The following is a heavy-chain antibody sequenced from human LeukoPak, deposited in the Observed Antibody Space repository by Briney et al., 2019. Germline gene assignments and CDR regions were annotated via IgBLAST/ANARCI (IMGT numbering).Heavy chain of an antibody. CDR2: IYYSGST. V-gene: IGHV4-59*08. CDR1: GGSISSYY. CDR3: ARHGIAAAGRKVPYYFDY. Sequence: TPSETLSLTCTVSGGSISSYYWSWIRQPPGKGLEWIGYIYYSGSTNYNPSLKSRATISVDTSKNQFSLKLSSVTAADTAVYYCARHGIAAAGRKVPYYFDYWGQGTLVTVSS. J-gene: IGHJ4*02. D-gene: IGHD6-13*01.